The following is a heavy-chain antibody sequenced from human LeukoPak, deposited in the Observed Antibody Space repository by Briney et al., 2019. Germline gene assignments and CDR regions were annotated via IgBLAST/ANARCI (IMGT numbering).Heavy chain of an antibody. CDR2: IIPILHQA. V-gene: IGHV1-69*11. Sequence: SVKVSFKASGGIFSTYAINWVRQAPGQGLEWMGRIIPILHQANYAQKFRDRVTITADESTSTAYMDLSSLRSEDTAVYYCAKGRGSDAFDIWGQGTVVTVSS. J-gene: IGHJ3*02. CDR3: AKGRGSDAFDI. CDR1: GGIFSTYA.